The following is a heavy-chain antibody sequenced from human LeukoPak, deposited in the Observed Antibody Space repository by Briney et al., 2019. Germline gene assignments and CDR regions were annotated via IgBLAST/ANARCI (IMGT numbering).Heavy chain of an antibody. J-gene: IGHJ4*02. D-gene: IGHD6-13*01. V-gene: IGHV3-23*01. CDR3: AKNGVERGYGSSHYFGGIDF. CDR2: ISGRGVNT. Sequence: GGSLRLSCVASGFTFSIYAMTWVRQTPEKGLEWVSSISGRGVNTYYADSVKSPFTLSRDNSKNTLSLHMNSLRPEDTGIYYCAKNGVERGYGSSHYFGGIDFWGQGTLVTVSS. CDR1: GFTFSIYA.